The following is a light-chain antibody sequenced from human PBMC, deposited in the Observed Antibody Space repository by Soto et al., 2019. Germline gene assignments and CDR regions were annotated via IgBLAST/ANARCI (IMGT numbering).Light chain of an antibody. J-gene: IGKJ2*01. V-gene: IGKV4-1*01. CDR3: QQYYSDPPT. CDR1: RSVLYSSNNKNY. Sequence: DIVMTQSPDSLTVSRGERAAVNCKSSRSVLYSSNNKNYLAWYQQRPGQPPKLLIYWASTRESGVPERFSGSGSGTDFTLTITNLQAEDVAVYYCQQYYSDPPTFGQGTKLEIK. CDR2: WAS.